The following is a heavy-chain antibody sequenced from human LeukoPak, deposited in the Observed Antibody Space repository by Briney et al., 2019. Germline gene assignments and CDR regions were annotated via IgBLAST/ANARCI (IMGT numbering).Heavy chain of an antibody. D-gene: IGHD3-10*01. V-gene: IGHV4-30-2*01. J-gene: IGHJ4*02. CDR1: GGSIYGGGYY. Sequence: PSETLSLTCTVSGGSIYGGGYYWSWIRQPPGKGLEWIGYIYHSGTTYYNPSLKSRVTISVDRSKNQFSLKLSSVTAADTAVYYCARGIMVRGVIITTLDYWGQGTLVTVSS. CDR2: IYHSGTT. CDR3: ARGIMVRGVIITTLDY.